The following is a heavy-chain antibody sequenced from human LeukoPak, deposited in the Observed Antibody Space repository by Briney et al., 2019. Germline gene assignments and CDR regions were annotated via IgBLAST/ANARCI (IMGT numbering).Heavy chain of an antibody. J-gene: IGHJ4*02. CDR1: GGSVSSGSYY. CDR3: ARKRWSGYGPFGY. D-gene: IGHD3-3*01. V-gene: IGHV4-61*01. CDR2: IYYSGST. Sequence: SETLSLTCTVSGGSVSSGSYYWSWIRQPPGKGLEWIGYIYYSGSTNYNPSLKSRVTISVDTSKNQFSLKLSSVTAADTAVYYCARKRWSGYGPFGYWGQGTLVTVSS.